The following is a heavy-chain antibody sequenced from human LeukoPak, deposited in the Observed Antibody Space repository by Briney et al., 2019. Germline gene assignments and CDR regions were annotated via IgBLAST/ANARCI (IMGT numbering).Heavy chain of an antibody. CDR1: GGSISSGGYS. J-gene: IGHJ4*02. V-gene: IGHV4-30-2*01. CDR3: AGRSGGNSAGFDY. D-gene: IGHD4-23*01. Sequence: PSQTLSLTCADSGGSISSGGYSWSWIRQPPGKGLEWIGYIYHSGSTYYNPSLKSRVTISVDRSKNQFSLKLSSVTAADTAVYYCAGRSGGNSAGFDYWGQGALVTVSS. CDR2: IYHSGST.